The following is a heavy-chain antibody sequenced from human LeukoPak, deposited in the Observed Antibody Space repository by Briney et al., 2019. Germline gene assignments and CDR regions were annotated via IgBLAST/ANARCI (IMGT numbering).Heavy chain of an antibody. CDR3: ARAGYCSSTSCYHQPNNWFDP. Sequence: ASVKVSCKASGYTFTSYGIIWVRQAPGQGLEWMGWISAYNGNTDYAQKLQGRVTMTTDTSTSTAYMELRSLRSDDTAVYYCARAGYCSSTSCYHQPNNWFDPWGQGTLVTVSS. D-gene: IGHD2-2*01. CDR1: GYTFTSYG. CDR2: ISAYNGNT. J-gene: IGHJ5*02. V-gene: IGHV1-18*01.